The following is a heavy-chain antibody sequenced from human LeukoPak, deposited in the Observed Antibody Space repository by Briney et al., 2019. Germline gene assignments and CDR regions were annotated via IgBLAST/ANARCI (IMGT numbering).Heavy chain of an antibody. CDR3: AIYDSSGYYNY. CDR1: GFTVSSND. D-gene: IGHD3-22*01. V-gene: IGHV3-53*01. Sequence: GGSLRLSCAASGFTVSSNDMSWVRQAPGKGLEWVSVIYSGGRTFYADSVKGRFTISRDNSKNTLYLQMNSLRAEDTAVYYCAIYDSSGYYNYWGQGTLVTVSS. J-gene: IGHJ4*02. CDR2: IYSGGRT.